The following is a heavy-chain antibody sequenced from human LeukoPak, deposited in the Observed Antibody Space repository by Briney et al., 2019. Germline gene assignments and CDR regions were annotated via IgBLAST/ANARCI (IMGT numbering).Heavy chain of an antibody. CDR1: GGSISSYY. V-gene: IGHV4-59*01. D-gene: IGHD1/OR15-1a*01. CDR2: IYYSGST. J-gene: IGHJ4*02. Sequence: SETLSLTCTVSGGSISSYYWSWIRQPPGKGLEWIGYIYYSGSTNYNPSLKSRVTISVDTSKNQFSLKLSSVTAADTAVYYCARESVADGGHQQLDYWGQGTLVTVSS. CDR3: ARESVADGGHQQLDY.